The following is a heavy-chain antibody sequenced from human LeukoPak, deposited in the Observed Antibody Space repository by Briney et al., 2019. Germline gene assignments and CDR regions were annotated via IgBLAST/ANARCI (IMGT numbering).Heavy chain of an antibody. Sequence: GGSLRLSCAASGFTFSSYAMSWVRQAPGKGLEWVSGISGSGGSTYYADSVKGRFTISRDKSMRTLFLQLNSLRVEDTAVYHCAKAPTYGDYWYFEYWGQGILVTVSS. CDR2: ISGSGGST. V-gene: IGHV3-23*01. J-gene: IGHJ4*02. D-gene: IGHD4-17*01. CDR1: GFTFSSYA. CDR3: AKAPTYGDYWYFEY.